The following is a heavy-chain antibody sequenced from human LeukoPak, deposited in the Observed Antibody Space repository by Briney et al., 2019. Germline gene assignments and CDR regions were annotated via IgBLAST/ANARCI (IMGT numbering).Heavy chain of an antibody. J-gene: IGHJ2*01. Sequence: SEALSLTCTASGGSIFSYYFNWIRQPPGKGLEWIGYIYSNGTTNYNPSLRSRGTISIATSKNQFSLRLRSVTAADTAIYYCARRAYYDTSGYSPASGYFDLWGRGTLVTVSS. CDR3: ARRAYYDTSGYSPASGYFDL. CDR1: GGSIFSYY. V-gene: IGHV4-4*08. D-gene: IGHD3-22*01. CDR2: IYSNGTT.